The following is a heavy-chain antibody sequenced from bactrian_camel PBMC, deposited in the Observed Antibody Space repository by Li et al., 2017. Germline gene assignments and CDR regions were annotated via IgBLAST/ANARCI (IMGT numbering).Heavy chain of an antibody. V-gene: IGHV3S1*01. Sequence: HVQLVESGGGSVEAGGSLTLTCVASGYTYNGYCMGWFRQAPGKEREGVASIYSTDGSTWYTDSVKGRFTISRDNAKNTVYLQLNSLKTEDMAMYYCARTKSGGEYNYWGQGTQVTVS. CDR2: IYSTDGST. CDR3: ARTKSGGEYNY. J-gene: IGHJ4*01. CDR1: GYTYNGYC.